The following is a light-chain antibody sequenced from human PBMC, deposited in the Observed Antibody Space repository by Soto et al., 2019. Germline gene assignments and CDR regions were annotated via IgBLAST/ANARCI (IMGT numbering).Light chain of an antibody. CDR2: GAY. J-gene: IGKJ3*01. V-gene: IGKV3-15*01. CDR1: QSVGSH. CDR3: QQYDNWPPFT. Sequence: EIVMTQSPATLSVSPGERATLSCRASQSVGSHLAWYQQRPGQDPRLPIYGAYYRATGIPARFSGSGSGTDFTLTISSLQSEDFAVYYCQQYDNWPPFTFGPGTKVDIK.